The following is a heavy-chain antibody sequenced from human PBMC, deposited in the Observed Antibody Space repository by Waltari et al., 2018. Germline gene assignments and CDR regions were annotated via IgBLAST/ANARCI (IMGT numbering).Heavy chain of an antibody. CDR1: GFTFSSYA. D-gene: IGHD3-9*01. CDR3: ARPDYDILGFDP. CDR2: ISYDGSNK. J-gene: IGHJ5*02. V-gene: IGHV3-30*01. Sequence: QVQLVESGGGVVQPGRSLRLSCAASGFTFSSYAMHWVRQAPGKGLELVAVISYDGSNKYYADSVKGRFTISRDNSKNTLYLQMNSLRAEDTAVYYCARPDYDILGFDPWGQGTLVTVSS.